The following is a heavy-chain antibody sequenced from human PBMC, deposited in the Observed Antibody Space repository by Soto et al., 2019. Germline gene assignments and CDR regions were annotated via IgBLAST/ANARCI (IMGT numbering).Heavy chain of an antibody. V-gene: IGHV5-10-1*01. Sequence: GESLKISCKGSGYSFTSYWISWVRQMLGKGLEWMGRIDPSDSYTNYSPSFQGHVAISADKSISTAYLQWSSLKASDTAMYYCARTQASYYAFDIWGQGTMVTVSS. CDR3: ARTQASYYAFDI. CDR1: GYSFTSYW. D-gene: IGHD1-26*01. CDR2: IDPSDSYT. J-gene: IGHJ3*02.